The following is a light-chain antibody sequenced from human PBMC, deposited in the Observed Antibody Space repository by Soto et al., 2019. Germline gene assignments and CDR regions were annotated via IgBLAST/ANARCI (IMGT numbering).Light chain of an antibody. CDR3: PQFGHSPCT. CDR2: GTS. CDR1: QSVPSTY. J-gene: IGKJ1*01. Sequence: VLSQSPGILSFSPGDRATLSCRASQSVPSTYFAWYQQKSGQPPRLLTSGTSNRATGIPDRFSGSGSGRDFTLTISRLEPEDFAVYFSPQFGHSPCTIGQGTKVEIX. V-gene: IGKV3-20*01.